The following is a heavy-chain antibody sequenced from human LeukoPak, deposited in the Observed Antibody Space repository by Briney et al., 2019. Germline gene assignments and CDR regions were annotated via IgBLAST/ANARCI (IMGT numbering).Heavy chain of an antibody. D-gene: IGHD1-7*01. Sequence: ASVKVSCKASGYTFTGYYMHWVRQAPGQGLEWMGWNNPNSGGTNYAQKFQGRVTMTRDTSVSTAYMELSRLRSDDTAVYYCARNPSITGTTENYYYYYMDVWGKGTTVTVSS. CDR3: ARNPSITGTTENYYYYYMDV. V-gene: IGHV1-2*02. J-gene: IGHJ6*03. CDR1: GYTFTGYY. CDR2: NNPNSGGT.